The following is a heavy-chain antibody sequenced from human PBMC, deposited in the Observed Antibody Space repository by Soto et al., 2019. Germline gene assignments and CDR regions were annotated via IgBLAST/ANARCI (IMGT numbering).Heavy chain of an antibody. CDR3: ARISSVDHYAYVKGGLDV. J-gene: IGHJ6*02. CDR2: FYHSGNS. CDR1: GGSIRSYY. Sequence: SETLSLTCSVSGGSIRSYYWSWIRQSPEKGLEWLGYFYHSGNSNYNPSLKSRVTISVDTSKNQLSLSLRSVTAADTAVYFCARISSVDHYAYVKGGLDVWGQGTTVTVSS. D-gene: IGHD3-16*01. V-gene: IGHV4-59*01.